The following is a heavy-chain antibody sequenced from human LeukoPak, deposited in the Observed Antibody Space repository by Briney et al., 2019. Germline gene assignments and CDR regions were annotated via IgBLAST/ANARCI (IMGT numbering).Heavy chain of an antibody. D-gene: IGHD3-3*01. CDR2: INHSGST. CDR1: GGSFSGYY. CDR3: ARSKSRVTIFGTSNYFDY. V-gene: IGHV4-34*01. J-gene: IGHJ4*02. Sequence: SETLSLTCAVHGGSFSGYYWSWIRQPPGKGLEWIGEINHSGSTNYNPSLKSRVTISVDTSKNQFSLKLSSVTAADTAVYYCARSKSRVTIFGTSNYFDYWGQGTLVTVSS.